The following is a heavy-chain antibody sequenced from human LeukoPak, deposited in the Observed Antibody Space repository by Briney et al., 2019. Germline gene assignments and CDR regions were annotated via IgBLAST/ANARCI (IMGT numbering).Heavy chain of an antibody. CDR2: IWYDGSNR. J-gene: IGHJ4*02. CDR3: ASWRGSGSYGGYFDY. V-gene: IGHV3-33*01. D-gene: IGHD3-10*01. CDR1: GITFSSYG. Sequence: GGSLRLSCAASGITFSSYGMYWVRQAPGKGLEWVALIWYDGSNRYCADSVKGRFTISRDNSKNTLYLQMNSLRAEDTAVYYCASWRGSGSYGGYFDYWGQGTLVTVSS.